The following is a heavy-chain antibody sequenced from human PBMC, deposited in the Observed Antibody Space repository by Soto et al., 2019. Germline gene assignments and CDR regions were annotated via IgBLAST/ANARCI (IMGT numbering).Heavy chain of an antibody. CDR1: GDSISSNTYY. Sequence: QLQLQESGPGLVKPSETLSLTCTVSGDSISSNTYYWGWIRQPPGKGLEWIGTIYYSGSTYYNPSLKSRVXXSXDXXKNQFSLKLSSVTAADTAVYYCARRDNWSDSHFDYWGRGTLVTVSS. D-gene: IGHD1-1*01. V-gene: IGHV4-39*01. J-gene: IGHJ4*02. CDR2: IYYSGST. CDR3: ARRDNWSDSHFDY.